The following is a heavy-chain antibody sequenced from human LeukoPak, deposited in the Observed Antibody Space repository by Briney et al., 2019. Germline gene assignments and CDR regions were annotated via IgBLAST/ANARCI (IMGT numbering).Heavy chain of an antibody. CDR3: ANGNGYSYGRYYFDY. Sequence: PGGSLRLSCAASGFTFSSYAMGWVRQAPGKGLEWVSAITASGGNTYYADSVKGRFTISRDNSKNTLYLQVNSLRAEDTAVYYCANGNGYSYGRYYFDYWGQGTLVTVSS. D-gene: IGHD5-18*01. J-gene: IGHJ4*02. CDR2: ITASGGNT. CDR1: GFTFSSYA. V-gene: IGHV3-23*01.